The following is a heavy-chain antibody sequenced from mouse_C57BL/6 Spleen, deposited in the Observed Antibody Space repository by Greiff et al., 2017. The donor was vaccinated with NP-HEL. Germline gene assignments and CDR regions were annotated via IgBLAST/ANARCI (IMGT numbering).Heavy chain of an antibody. CDR2: IIPNNGGT. V-gene: IGHV1-18*01. J-gene: IGHJ4*01. CDR1: GYTFTDYN. Sequence: VQLQQSGPELVKPGASVKIPCKASGYTFTDYNMDWVKQSHGKSLEWIGDIIPNNGGTIYNQKFKGKATLTVDTSSSTAYMELRNLTSDDTAVYYCSREGDYDSFYAMDYWGQGTSVTVSS. D-gene: IGHD2-4*01. CDR3: SREGDYDSFYAMDY.